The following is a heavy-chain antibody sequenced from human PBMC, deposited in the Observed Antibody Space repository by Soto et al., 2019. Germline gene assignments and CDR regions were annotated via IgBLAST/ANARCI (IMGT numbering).Heavy chain of an antibody. V-gene: IGHV3-21*04. CDR2: ISSSSSYI. CDR3: AGAYDFWSGYYPFDY. D-gene: IGHD3-3*01. CDR1: GFTFSNYA. Sequence: GGSLRLSCAASGFTFSNYAMSWVRQTPGKGLEWVSSISSSSSYIYYADSVKGRFTISRDNAKNSLYLQMNSLRAEDTAVYYCAGAYDFWSGYYPFDYWGQGTLVTVSS. J-gene: IGHJ4*02.